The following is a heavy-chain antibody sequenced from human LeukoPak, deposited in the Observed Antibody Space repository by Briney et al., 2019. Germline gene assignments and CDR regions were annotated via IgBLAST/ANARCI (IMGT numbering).Heavy chain of an antibody. CDR2: IIPILGIA. V-gene: IGHV1-69*04. CDR3: ARGRYCSSTSCDLFY. Sequence: GASVKVSCKASGGTFKSYAISWVRQAPAQGLEWMGRIIPILGIANYAQKFQGRVTITADKSTSTAYMELSSLRSEDTAVYYCARGRYCSSTSCDLFYWGQGTLVTVSS. D-gene: IGHD2-2*01. CDR1: GGTFKSYA. J-gene: IGHJ4*02.